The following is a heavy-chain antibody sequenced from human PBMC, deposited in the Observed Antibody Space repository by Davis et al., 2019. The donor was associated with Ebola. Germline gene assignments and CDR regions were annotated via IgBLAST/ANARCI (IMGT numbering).Heavy chain of an antibody. CDR2: IYHGGIT. CDR1: GDSISSRNW. D-gene: IGHD3-22*01. J-gene: IGHJ4*02. CDR3: ARDYYDSSGYLHYFDS. Sequence: MPSETLSLTCAVSGDSISSRNWWSWVRQSPGKGLEWIGEIYHGGITNYNPSLKSRVTISVDKSKNQFSLKLSSVTAADTAVYYCARDYYDSSGYLHYFDSWGQGTLVTVSS. V-gene: IGHV4-4*02.